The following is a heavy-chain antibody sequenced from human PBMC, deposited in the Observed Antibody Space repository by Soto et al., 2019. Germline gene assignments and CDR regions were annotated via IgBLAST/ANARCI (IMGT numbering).Heavy chain of an antibody. Sequence: LSCAASGFTFSSYAMSWVRQAPGKGLEWVSAISGSGGSTYYADSVKGRFTISRDNSKNTLYLQMNSLRAEDTAVYYCAKVWSSGPSGYWGQGALVTVSS. D-gene: IGHD6-19*01. CDR2: ISGSGGST. J-gene: IGHJ4*02. CDR1: GFTFSSYA. CDR3: AKVWSSGPSGY. V-gene: IGHV3-23*01.